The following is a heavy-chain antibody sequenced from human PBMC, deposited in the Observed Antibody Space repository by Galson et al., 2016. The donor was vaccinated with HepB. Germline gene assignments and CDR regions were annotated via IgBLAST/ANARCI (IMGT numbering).Heavy chain of an antibody. CDR1: GFTLSSHW. J-gene: IGHJ5*02. CDR3: ARDFLFAHDL. V-gene: IGHV3-74*01. D-gene: IGHD3-3*01. Sequence: SLRLSCAASGFTLSSHWMHWVRQAPGKGLECVSRLKSDGRSTYYADSVKGRFTISRDNAKNSLYLQMHSLRAEDTAVYYCARDFLFAHDLWGPGTLVTVSS. CDR2: LKSDGRST.